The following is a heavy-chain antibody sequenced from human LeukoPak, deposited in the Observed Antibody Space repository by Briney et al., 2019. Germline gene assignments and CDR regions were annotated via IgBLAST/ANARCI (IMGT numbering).Heavy chain of an antibody. Sequence: GESLKISCKGSGYSFTSYWIAWVRQMPGKGLEWMGIFYPVNSDTRYSPSFQGQVTMSADKSISTAYLQWSSLRASDTAMYYCARQSVSTNYYYGMDVWGQGTTVTVSS. D-gene: IGHD2-2*01. CDR3: ARQSVSTNYYYGMDV. CDR1: GYSFTSYW. CDR2: FYPVNSDT. J-gene: IGHJ6*02. V-gene: IGHV5-51*01.